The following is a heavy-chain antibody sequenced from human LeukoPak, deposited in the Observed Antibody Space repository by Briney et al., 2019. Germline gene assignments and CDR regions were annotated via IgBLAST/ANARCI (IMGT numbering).Heavy chain of an antibody. J-gene: IGHJ4*02. CDR2: IWYDGTNK. CDR3: ARAYSSKEIDS. D-gene: IGHD6-13*01. CDR1: GFSFRCFA. Sequence: GGSLRLSCAASGFSFRCFAMHWVRQAPGKGLDWVAIIWYDGTNKYYADSVKGRFTISRDNSKNTLLLQMSSLRVEDTAVYYCARAYSSKEIDSWGQGTLVTVSS. V-gene: IGHV3-33*01.